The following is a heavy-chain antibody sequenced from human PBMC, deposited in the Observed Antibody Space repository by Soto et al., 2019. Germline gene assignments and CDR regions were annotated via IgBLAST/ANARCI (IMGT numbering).Heavy chain of an antibody. CDR1: CGSFSGYY. D-gene: IGHD6-6*01. Sequence: LPETLSLACAVYCGSFSGYYWSWIRQPPGKGLEWIGEINHSGSTNYNPSLKSRVTISVDTSKNQFSLKLSSVTAADTAVYYCARGREYSISFGYYYYGMDVWGQGTTVTVSS. V-gene: IGHV4-34*01. CDR3: ARGREYSISFGYYYYGMDV. CDR2: INHSGST. J-gene: IGHJ6*02.